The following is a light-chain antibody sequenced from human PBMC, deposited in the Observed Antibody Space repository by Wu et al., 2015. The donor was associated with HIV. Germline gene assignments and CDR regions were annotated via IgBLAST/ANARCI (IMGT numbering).Light chain of an antibody. CDR3: QQYNRWPPLT. CDR2: GAS. Sequence: EVVMTQSPVTLSVSPGKRATLSCTASESVGTNLAWYQQKPGQAPRLVIYGASTRATGVPARFSSGGSGIEFSLTITNIQSEDVALYYCQQYNRWPPLTFGGGTKVE. V-gene: IGKV3-15*01. J-gene: IGKJ4*01. CDR1: ESVGTN.